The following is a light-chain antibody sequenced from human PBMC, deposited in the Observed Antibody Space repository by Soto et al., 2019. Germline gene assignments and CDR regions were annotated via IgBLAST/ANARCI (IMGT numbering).Light chain of an antibody. V-gene: IGKV3-20*01. CDR3: HQFGYSPRT. CDR2: ATS. Sequence: EIVVTQSPGTLSLSPGETATLSCRASQTGNSDYLAWFQQRPGQAPRLLIFATSGRATDIPDRFSGSGSGTDFALAIRRLEPEDFAVYYCHQFGYSPRTFGQGTKVE. CDR1: QTGNSDY. J-gene: IGKJ1*01.